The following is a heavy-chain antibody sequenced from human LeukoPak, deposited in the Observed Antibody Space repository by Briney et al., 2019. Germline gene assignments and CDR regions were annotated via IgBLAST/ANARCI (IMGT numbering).Heavy chain of an antibody. Sequence: SVKLSCKASGGTFSSYAISWVRQAPGQGLEWMGGIIPIFGTTNYAQKFQGRVTITADKSTSTAYVELSSLRSEDTAVYYCAREGDSSGWYSFDYWGQGTLVTVSS. D-gene: IGHD6-19*01. CDR2: IIPIFGTT. V-gene: IGHV1-69*06. CDR3: AREGDSSGWYSFDY. J-gene: IGHJ4*02. CDR1: GGTFSSYA.